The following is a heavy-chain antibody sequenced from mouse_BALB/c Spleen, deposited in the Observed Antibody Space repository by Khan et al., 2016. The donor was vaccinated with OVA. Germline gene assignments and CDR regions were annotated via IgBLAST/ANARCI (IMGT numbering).Heavy chain of an antibody. D-gene: IGHD4-1*01. CDR3: ARGVGTTYGMDY. Sequence: QVQLQQSGAELMKPGASVKISCKATGYTFSNYWIEWVKQRPGHGLEWIGEILPGRGLSNYNENFKGKATFNADTSYNIAYMQLNSLTSEDSAVYYCARGVGTTYGMDYWGQGTSVTVSS. J-gene: IGHJ4*01. CDR1: GYTFSNYW. CDR2: ILPGRGLS. V-gene: IGHV1-9*01.